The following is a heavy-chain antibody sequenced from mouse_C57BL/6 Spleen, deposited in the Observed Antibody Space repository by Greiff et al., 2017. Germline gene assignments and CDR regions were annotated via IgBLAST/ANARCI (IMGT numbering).Heavy chain of an antibody. CDR2: INPYNGDT. CDR1: GYSFTGYF. Sequence: EVKLMESGPELVKPGDSVKISCKASGYSFTGYFMNWVIQSHGKSLEWIGRINPYNGDTFYNQKFKGKATLTVDKSSSTAHMELRSLTSEDSAVYYGARDYSNYVGYAMDYWGQGTSVTVSS. D-gene: IGHD2-5*01. CDR3: ARDYSNYVGYAMDY. V-gene: IGHV1-20*01. J-gene: IGHJ4*01.